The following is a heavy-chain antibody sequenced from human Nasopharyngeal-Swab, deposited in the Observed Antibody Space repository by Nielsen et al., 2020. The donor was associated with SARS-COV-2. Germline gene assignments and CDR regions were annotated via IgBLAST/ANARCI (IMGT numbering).Heavy chain of an antibody. CDR2: IYPGDSDT. Sequence: KVSCKASGYSFNSYWIGWVRQMPGKGLEWMGIIYPGDSDTRYSPSFQGQVTISADKSISTAYLQWSSLKASDTAMYYCARYRARGDSSGYYFDYWGQGTLVTVSS. CDR3: ARYRARGDSSGYYFDY. CDR1: GYSFNSYW. D-gene: IGHD3-22*01. V-gene: IGHV5-51*01. J-gene: IGHJ4*02.